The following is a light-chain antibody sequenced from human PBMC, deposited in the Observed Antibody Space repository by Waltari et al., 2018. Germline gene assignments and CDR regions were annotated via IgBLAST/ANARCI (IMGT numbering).Light chain of an antibody. J-gene: IGKJ3*01. CDR1: HDISNF. CDR2: DTS. Sequence: DIQMTQSPSSLSASVGDRVTITCQASHDISNFLNWYQQKPGKAPKLLIYDTSNLETGVPSRFSGSGSGTDFTFIINSLQPEDIATYFCQQYDNLPFTFGPGTKVDLK. CDR3: QQYDNLPFT. V-gene: IGKV1-33*01.